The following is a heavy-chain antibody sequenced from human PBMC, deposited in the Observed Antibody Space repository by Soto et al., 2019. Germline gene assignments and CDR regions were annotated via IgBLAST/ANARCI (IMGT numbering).Heavy chain of an antibody. CDR2: MKMDPHGK. J-gene: IGHJ4*01. CDR3: ARVSGYVLGASVNHYLDY. CDR1: GFTFGSYW. D-gene: IGHD3-16*01. Sequence: EVQLVESGGGLVQPGGSLRLSCAASGFTFGSYWMSWVRQAPGKGLEWLATMKMDPHGKKYVDSVKGRFTVSRENAKNLVYLQMERLRAEDTAVDDCARVSGYVLGASVNHYLDYWGHGTLVTVSS. V-gene: IGHV3-7*01.